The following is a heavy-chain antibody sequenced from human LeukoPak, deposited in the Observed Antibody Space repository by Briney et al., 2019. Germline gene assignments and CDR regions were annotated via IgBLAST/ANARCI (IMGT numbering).Heavy chain of an antibody. Sequence: RASVKVSSKASGGTFSSYAISWVRQAPGQGLEWMGGIIPIFGTANYAQKFQGRVTITADESTSTAYMGLSSLRSEDTAVYYCARGRSPYYFDYWGQGTLVTVSS. V-gene: IGHV1-69*13. J-gene: IGHJ4*02. CDR1: GGTFSSYA. CDR3: ARGRSPYYFDY. D-gene: IGHD1-14*01. CDR2: IIPIFGTA.